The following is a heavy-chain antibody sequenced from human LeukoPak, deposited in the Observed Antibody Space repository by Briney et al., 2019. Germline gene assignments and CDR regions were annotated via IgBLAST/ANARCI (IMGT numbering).Heavy chain of an antibody. CDR3: ARADIVVVPAAVNWFDP. Sequence: SETLSLTCTVSGGSISSGGYYWSWIRQHPGKGLEWIGYIYYSGSTYYNPSLKSPVTISVDKSKNQFSLKLSSVTAADTAVYYCARADIVVVPAAVNWFDPWGQGTLVTVSS. V-gene: IGHV4-31*01. J-gene: IGHJ5*02. CDR2: IYYSGST. D-gene: IGHD2-2*01. CDR1: GGSISSGGYY.